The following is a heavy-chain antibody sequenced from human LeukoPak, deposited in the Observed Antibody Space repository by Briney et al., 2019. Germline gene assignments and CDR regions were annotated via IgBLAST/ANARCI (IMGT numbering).Heavy chain of an antibody. CDR1: GYSFTSYW. V-gene: IGHV5-51*01. J-gene: IGHJ3*01. Sequence: GESVKISCKASGYSFTSYWIGWVRQMPGKGLEWMGIIYPGDSDTRYSPSFQGHVTISADKSINTAYLQWSSLKASDTAMYYCARHVVGAADAFDVWGQGTGVTVSS. CDR3: ARHVVGAADAFDV. D-gene: IGHD2-15*01. CDR2: IYPGDSDT.